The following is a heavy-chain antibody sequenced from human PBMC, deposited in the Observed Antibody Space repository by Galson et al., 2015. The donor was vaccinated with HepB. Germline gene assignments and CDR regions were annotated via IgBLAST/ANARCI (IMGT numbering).Heavy chain of an antibody. CDR1: GYWFSRYW. Sequence: QSGAEVKKPGESLKISRKGSGYWFSRYWNGWVRQMPGKGLEWMGIIFPDDSDTRYSPSFQGQVTISADKSISTAYLQWSSLKASDTAVYYCARADWTMGDPYYFDYWGQGTLVTVSS. CDR3: ARADWTMGDPYYFDY. V-gene: IGHV5-51*01. CDR2: IFPDDSDT. D-gene: IGHD3-16*01. J-gene: IGHJ4*02.